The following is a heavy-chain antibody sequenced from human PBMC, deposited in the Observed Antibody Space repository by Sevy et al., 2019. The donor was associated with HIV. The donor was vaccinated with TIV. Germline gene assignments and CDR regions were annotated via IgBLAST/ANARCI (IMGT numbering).Heavy chain of an antibody. CDR2: IKQDGSEK. Sequence: GGSLRLSCAASGFTFSSYWMSWVRQAPGKGLEWVANIKQDGSEKYYVDSVKGRFTISRDNAKNSLYLQMNSLRAEDTAVYYCAREGYCSSTSCYASRVYYFDYRGQGTLVTVSS. V-gene: IGHV3-7*03. J-gene: IGHJ4*02. CDR3: AREGYCSSTSCYASRVYYFDY. CDR1: GFTFSSYW. D-gene: IGHD2-2*01.